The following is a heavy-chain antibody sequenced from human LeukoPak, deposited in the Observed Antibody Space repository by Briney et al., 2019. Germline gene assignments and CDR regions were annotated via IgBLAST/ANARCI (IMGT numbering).Heavy chain of an antibody. D-gene: IGHD6-19*01. J-gene: IGHJ4*02. V-gene: IGHV3-48*03. CDR2: ISSSGSTI. Sequence: PGGSLRLSCAASGFTFSSYEMNWVRQAPGKGLEWVSYISSSGSTIYYADSVKGRFTISRDNAKNSLYLQMNSLRAEDTAVYYCATTRGGQWLVNYFDYWGQGTLVTVSS. CDR1: GFTFSSYE. CDR3: ATTRGGQWLVNYFDY.